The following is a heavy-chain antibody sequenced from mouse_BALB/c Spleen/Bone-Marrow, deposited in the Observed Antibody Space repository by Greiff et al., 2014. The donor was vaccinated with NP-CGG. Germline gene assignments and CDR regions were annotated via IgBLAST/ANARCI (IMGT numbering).Heavy chain of an antibody. CDR3: AYYRYGVNY. V-gene: IGHV1S41*01. CDR1: GYTFTSYW. D-gene: IGHD2-14*01. Sequence: DLVKPGASVKLSCKASGYTFTSYWINWIKQRPGQGLEWIGRIAPGSGSTYYNEMFKGKAILTVDTSSSTAYIQLSSLSSEDSAVYFCAYYRYGVNYWGQGTTLPVSS. CDR2: IAPGSGST. J-gene: IGHJ2*01.